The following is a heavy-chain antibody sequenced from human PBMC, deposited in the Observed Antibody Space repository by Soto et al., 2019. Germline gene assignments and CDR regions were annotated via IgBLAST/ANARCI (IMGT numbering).Heavy chain of an antibody. D-gene: IGHD2-15*01. J-gene: IGHJ4*02. V-gene: IGHV1-8*01. Sequence: EASVKVSCQASCYTFTSYDINWVRQATGQGLEGMGWMNLNRGNTGYAQKFQGRVTMTRNTSISTAYMQLSSLRSEDTAVYYFAGPRIRGVVVVAALFWGQGTLVTVSS. CDR1: CYTFTSYD. CDR2: MNLNRGNT. CDR3: AGPRIRGVVVVAALF.